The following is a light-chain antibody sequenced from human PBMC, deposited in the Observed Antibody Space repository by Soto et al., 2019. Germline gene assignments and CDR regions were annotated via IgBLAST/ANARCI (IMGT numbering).Light chain of an antibody. Sequence: EIVFTQYPGTLSLSPGERATLSCRASQSVSRSNLAWYQHKPGQPPRLLIYGASTRATGVPGRFSGSGSGTEFALIISSLQSEDFAVYYCQQYNDWWTFGQGTKVDIK. CDR3: QQYNDWWT. CDR1: QSVSRSN. J-gene: IGKJ1*01. V-gene: IGKV3-15*01. CDR2: GAS.